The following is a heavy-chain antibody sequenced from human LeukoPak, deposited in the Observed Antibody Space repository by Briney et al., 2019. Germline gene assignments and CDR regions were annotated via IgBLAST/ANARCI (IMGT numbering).Heavy chain of an antibody. V-gene: IGHV4-34*01. J-gene: IGHJ4*02. CDR3: ARMIVVPDFDY. CDR1: GGSFSGYY. Sequence: SETLSLTCAVYGGSFSGYYWSWIRQPPGKGLEWIGEINHSGSTNYNPSLKSRVTILVDTSKNQFSLKLSSVTAADTAVYYCARMIVVPDFDYWGQGTLVTVSS. D-gene: IGHD3-22*01. CDR2: INHSGST.